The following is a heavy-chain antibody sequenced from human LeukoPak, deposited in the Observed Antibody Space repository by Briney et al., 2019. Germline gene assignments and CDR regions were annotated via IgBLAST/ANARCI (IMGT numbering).Heavy chain of an antibody. CDR2: IYYSGST. CDR3: ARESPGRVYYYYMDV. D-gene: IGHD3-10*01. J-gene: IGHJ6*03. Sequence: SETLSLTCTVSGGSISSSSYYWGWIRQPPGKGLEWIGSIYYSGSTYYNPSLKSRVTMSVDTSKNQFSLKLSSVTAADTAVYYCARESPGRVYYYYMDVWGKGTTVTISS. V-gene: IGHV4-39*07. CDR1: GGSISSSSYY.